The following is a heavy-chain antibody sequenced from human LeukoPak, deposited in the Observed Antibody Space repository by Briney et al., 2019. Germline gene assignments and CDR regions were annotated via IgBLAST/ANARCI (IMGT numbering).Heavy chain of an antibody. J-gene: IGHJ4*02. V-gene: IGHV3-23*01. D-gene: IGHD1-26*01. Sequence: GGSLRPSCAASGFTFSSYAMSWVRQAPGKGLEWVSAISGSGGSTYYADSVKGRFTISRDNSKNTLYLQMNSLRAEDTAVYYCAKDVRVVGASDYWGQGTLVTVSS. CDR3: AKDVRVVGASDY. CDR1: GFTFSSYA. CDR2: ISGSGGST.